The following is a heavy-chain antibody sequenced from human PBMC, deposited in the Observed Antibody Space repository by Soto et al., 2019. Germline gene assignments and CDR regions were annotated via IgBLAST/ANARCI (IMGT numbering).Heavy chain of an antibody. J-gene: IGHJ5*02. CDR1: GFSLSTSGVG. CDR2: IYWDDDK. D-gene: IGHD3-22*01. V-gene: IGHV2-5*02. Sequence: QITLKESGPTLVKPTQTLTLTCTFSGFSLSTSGVGVGWIRQPPGKALEWLALIYWDDDKRYSPSLKSRLTITKHTAKHQLVLTMTNMDPVDTATYYCAHSLIGYYYDSSGSNWFDPWGQGTLVTVSS. CDR3: AHSLIGYYYDSSGSNWFDP.